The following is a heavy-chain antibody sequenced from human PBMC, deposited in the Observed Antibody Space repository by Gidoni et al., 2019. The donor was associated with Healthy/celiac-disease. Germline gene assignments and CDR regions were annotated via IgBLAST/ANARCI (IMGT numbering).Heavy chain of an antibody. CDR3: AKDVNSGYDWLYFDY. CDR2: ISWNSGSI. V-gene: IGHV3-9*01. D-gene: IGHD5-12*01. CDR1: TFDDYA. Sequence: TFDDYAMHWVRQAPGKGLEWVSGISWNSGSIGYADSVKGRFTISRDNAKNSLYLQMNSLRAEDTALYYCAKDVNSGYDWLYFDYWGQGTLVTVSS. J-gene: IGHJ4*02.